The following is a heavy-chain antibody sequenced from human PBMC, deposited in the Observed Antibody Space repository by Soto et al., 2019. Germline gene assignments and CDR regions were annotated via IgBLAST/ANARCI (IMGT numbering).Heavy chain of an antibody. CDR1: GGSISSYY. Sequence: SETLSLTCTVSGGSISSYYWSWIRQPPGKGLEWIGYIYYSGNTNYNPSLKSRVTISVDTSKNQFSLKLSSVTAADTAVYYCARSGTGYCSSTSCYTVGGWFDPWGQGTLVTVSS. V-gene: IGHV4-59*08. J-gene: IGHJ5*02. CDR2: IYYSGNT. D-gene: IGHD2-2*02. CDR3: ARSGTGYCSSTSCYTVGGWFDP.